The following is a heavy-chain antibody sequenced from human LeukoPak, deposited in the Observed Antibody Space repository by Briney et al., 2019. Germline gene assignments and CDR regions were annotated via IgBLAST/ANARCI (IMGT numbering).Heavy chain of an antibody. CDR1: GFTFSNYA. D-gene: IGHD3-10*01. Sequence: PGGSLRLSCAASGFTFSNYAMSWVRQAPGKGLEWVSTISNTGSDTYYADSVKGRFTISRDNSENTLYLQMNNLRAEDTAIHYCAKVPYSDYGSGRPPFMDVWGQRTTVAVSS. J-gene: IGHJ6*02. V-gene: IGHV3-23*01. CDR2: ISNTGSDT. CDR3: AKVPYSDYGSGRPPFMDV.